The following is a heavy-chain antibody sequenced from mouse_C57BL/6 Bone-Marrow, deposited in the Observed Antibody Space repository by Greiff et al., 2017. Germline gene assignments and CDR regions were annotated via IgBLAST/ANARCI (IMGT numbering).Heavy chain of an antibody. CDR2: IYPRSGNT. J-gene: IGHJ1*03. CDR1: GYTFTSYG. Sequence: VQLQESGAELARPGASVKLSCKASGYTFTSYGISWVKQRTGQGLEWIGEIYPRSGNTYYNEKFKGKATLTADKSSSTAYMELRRLTSEDSAVYFWARRGTTVVAKTAYWYFDVWGKGTTVTVSS. D-gene: IGHD1-1*01. CDR3: ARRGTTVVAKTAYWYFDV. V-gene: IGHV1-81*01.